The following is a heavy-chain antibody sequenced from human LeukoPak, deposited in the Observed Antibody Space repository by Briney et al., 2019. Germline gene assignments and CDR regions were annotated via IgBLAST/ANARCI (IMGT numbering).Heavy chain of an antibody. D-gene: IGHD2-2*02. CDR2: ISAYNGNT. CDR3: ARDRCSSTSCYTGSNWFDP. Sequence: ASVKVSCKASGYTFTSYGISWVRQAPGQGLEWMGWISAYNGNTNYAQKLQGRVTMTTDTSTSTAYMELRSLRSDDTAVYYCARDRCSSTSCYTGSNWFDPWGQGTLVTVSS. J-gene: IGHJ5*02. CDR1: GYTFTSYG. V-gene: IGHV1-18*01.